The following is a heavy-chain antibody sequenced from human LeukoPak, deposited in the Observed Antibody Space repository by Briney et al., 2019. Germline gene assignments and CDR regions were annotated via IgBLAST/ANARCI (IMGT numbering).Heavy chain of an antibody. D-gene: IGHD3-22*01. CDR2: MNPNSGNT. Sequence: GASVKVSCKASGYTFTSYDINWVRQATGQGLEWMGWMNPNSGNTGYAQKFQGRVTMTRNTSISTAYMELSSLRSEDTAVYYCARTGGSSGYYLFDYWAREPWSPSPQ. J-gene: IGHJ4*02. CDR1: GYTFTSYD. V-gene: IGHV1-8*01. CDR3: ARTGGSSGYYLFDY.